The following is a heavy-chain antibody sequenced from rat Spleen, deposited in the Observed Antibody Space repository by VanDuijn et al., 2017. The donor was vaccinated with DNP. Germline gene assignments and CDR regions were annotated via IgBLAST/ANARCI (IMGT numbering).Heavy chain of an antibody. V-gene: IGHV5-22*01. CDR1: GFTFSDYY. D-gene: IGHD5-1*01. CDR2: ISYEGSST. J-gene: IGHJ2*01. CDR3: ARQDWALDY. Sequence: EVQLVESGGGLVQPGRSLKLSCAASGFTFSDYYMAWVRQAPKKGLEWVASISYEGSSTYYGDSVKGRFTISRDNAKSTLYLQMDSLRSEDTATYYCARQDWALDYWGQGVMVTVSS.